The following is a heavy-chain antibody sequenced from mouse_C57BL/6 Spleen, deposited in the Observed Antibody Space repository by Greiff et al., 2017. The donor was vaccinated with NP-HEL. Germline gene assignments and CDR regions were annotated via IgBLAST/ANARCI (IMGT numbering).Heavy chain of an antibody. Sequence: EVMLVESGGGLVKPGGSLKLSCAASGFTFSSYAMSWVRQTPEKRLEWVATISDGGSCTYYPDNVKGRFPISRANSKNNLYLQRSQLKAEDTARYDGAREEGGDGYYGDYWGQGTTLTVSS. CDR2: ISDGGSCT. CDR3: AREEGGDGYYGDY. D-gene: IGHD2-3*01. CDR1: GFTFSSYA. J-gene: IGHJ2*01. V-gene: IGHV5-4*01.